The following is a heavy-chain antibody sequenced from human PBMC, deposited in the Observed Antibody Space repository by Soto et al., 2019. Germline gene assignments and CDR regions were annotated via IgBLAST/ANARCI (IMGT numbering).Heavy chain of an antibody. CDR3: AKEYTSISKGSFDY. V-gene: IGHV3-23*01. CDR2: ITGSGGAT. D-gene: IGHD2-2*02. Sequence: EVHLLEFGGGLVQRGGSLRLSCAASGFTFSNYAMNWVRQAPGKGLEWVSGITGSGGATFYADSVKGRFTISRDNSKNTVYLQVNSRMADDTAVYYCAKEYTSISKGSFDYWGQGALVTVSS. CDR1: GFTFSNYA. J-gene: IGHJ4*02.